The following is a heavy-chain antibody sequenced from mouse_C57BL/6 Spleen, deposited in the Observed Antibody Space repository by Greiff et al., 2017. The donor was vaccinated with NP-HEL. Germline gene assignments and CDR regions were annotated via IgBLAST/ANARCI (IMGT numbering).Heavy chain of an antibody. CDR3: ARGYYYGSSYVYFDY. J-gene: IGHJ2*01. CDR1: GFTFSDYG. V-gene: IGHV5-17*01. D-gene: IGHD1-1*01. CDR2: ISSGSSTI. Sequence: DVMLVESGGGLVKPGGSLKLSCAASGFTFSDYGMHWVRQAPEKGLEWVAYISSGSSTIYYADTVKGRFTISRDNAKNTLFLQMTSLRSEDTAMYYCARGYYYGSSYVYFDYWGQGTTLTVSS.